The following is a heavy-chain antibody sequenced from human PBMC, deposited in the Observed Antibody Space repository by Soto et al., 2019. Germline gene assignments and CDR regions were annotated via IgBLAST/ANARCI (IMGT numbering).Heavy chain of an antibody. CDR3: AKGVAAGTPAVCY. CDR2: ISSSSSYI. J-gene: IGHJ4*02. CDR1: GFTFSSYS. V-gene: IGHV3-21*04. D-gene: IGHD6-13*01. Sequence: PGGSLRLSCAASGFTFSSYSMNWVRQAPGKGLEWVSSISSSSSYIYYADSVKGRFTISRDNSKNTLYLQMNSLRAEDTAVYYCAKGVAAGTPAVCYWGQGTLVTVSS.